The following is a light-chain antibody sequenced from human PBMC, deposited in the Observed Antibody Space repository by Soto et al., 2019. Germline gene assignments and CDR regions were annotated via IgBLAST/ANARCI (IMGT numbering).Light chain of an antibody. J-gene: IGKJ3*01. Sequence: EIVMTQSPLSLPVTPGEPASISCRSSQSLLHSNGYNYLDWYLQKPGQSPQLLIYLGSNRASGVXDXXSGSGSGTDFTLKISRVEAEDVGVYYCMQALQSPWTFGPGTKVGIK. V-gene: IGKV2-28*01. CDR1: QSLLHSNGYNY. CDR3: MQALQSPWT. CDR2: LGS.